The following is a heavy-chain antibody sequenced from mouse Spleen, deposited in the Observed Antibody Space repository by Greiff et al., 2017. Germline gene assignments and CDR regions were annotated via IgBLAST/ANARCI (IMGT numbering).Heavy chain of an antibody. CDR3: ARSDKRYADWYVMDY. CDR2: IRSGGGA. Sequence: VKLVESGPGLVAPSQCLSITCTVSGFSFTSYAISWVRQPPGKGLEWLGLIRSGGGATYYSHLKSRLTTCNDNSTSHVSLKMYSLQTDDTARYFCARSDKRYADWYVMDYWGQGNPVTVSS. CDR1: GFSFTSYA. D-gene: IGHD2-14*01. V-gene: IGHV2-9-1*01. J-gene: IGHJ4*01.